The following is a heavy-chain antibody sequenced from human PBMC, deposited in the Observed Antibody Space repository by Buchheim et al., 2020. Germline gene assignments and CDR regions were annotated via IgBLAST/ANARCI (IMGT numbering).Heavy chain of an antibody. D-gene: IGHD3-16*02. Sequence: VYLVETGGGLVQPGGSLRLSCTASGFTFRMSGMSWVRQAPGKGLEWVSSISTSGYVMYYADSVKRRFTISRDNSKHPLLLQMKSLRAEDTAIYFCAKELSSRSRHFDFWGQGTL. V-gene: IGHV3-23*04. CDR1: GFTFRMSG. J-gene: IGHJ4*02. CDR2: ISTSGYVM. CDR3: AKELSSRSRHFDF.